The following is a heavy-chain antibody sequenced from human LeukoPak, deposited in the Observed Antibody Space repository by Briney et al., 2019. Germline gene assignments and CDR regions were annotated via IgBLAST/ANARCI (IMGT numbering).Heavy chain of an antibody. Sequence: GGSLRLSCVASGFDVNDNFMIWVRQAPGQGLEWISIIYASGGAYHAESVRGRFSAFRDTSKNTIFLQTNKLTVGDTAMYYCVRRHDYWGQGTLVTVSS. J-gene: IGHJ4*02. CDR1: GFDVNDNF. CDR3: VRRHDY. CDR2: IYASGGA. V-gene: IGHV3-53*01.